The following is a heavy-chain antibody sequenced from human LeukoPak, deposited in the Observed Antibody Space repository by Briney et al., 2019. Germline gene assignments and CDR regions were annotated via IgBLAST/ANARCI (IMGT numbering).Heavy chain of an antibody. CDR2: ISDDGSNK. V-gene: IGHV3-30*01. Sequence: PGGSLRLSCAASGFTFSSYSMHWVRQAPGKGPEGVALISDDGSNKFYADSVKGRFTISRDNSKNTLYLQMTSLRAEDTAVYYCARETSGLTDALDIWGQGTMVTVSS. CDR1: GFTFSSYS. CDR3: ARETSGLTDALDI. J-gene: IGHJ3*02. D-gene: IGHD2-21*01.